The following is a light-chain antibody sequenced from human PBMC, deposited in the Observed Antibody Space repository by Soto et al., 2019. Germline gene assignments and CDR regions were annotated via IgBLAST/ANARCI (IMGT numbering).Light chain of an antibody. V-gene: IGLV2-14*01. CDR2: AVS. Sequence: QSALTQPASVSGSPGQSITISCTGTSSDVGGYNYVSWYQQHPGKDPKLMIYAVSNRPSGVSTRFSGSKSGNTASLTISGLQAEDEADYHCSSYTTSSTLLYVFGTGTKVTVL. CDR3: SSYTTSSTLLYV. CDR1: SSDVGGYNY. J-gene: IGLJ1*01.